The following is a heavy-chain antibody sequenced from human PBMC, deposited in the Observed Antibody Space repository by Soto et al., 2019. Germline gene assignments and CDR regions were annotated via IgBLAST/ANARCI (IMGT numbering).Heavy chain of an antibody. J-gene: IGHJ4*02. CDR1: SDSISSYY. Sequence: SETLSLTCTVSSDSISSYYWSWIRQPPGKRLEWIGYISYSGSTDYNPSFKNRVTISGDTSKNQFSLKVSSVTAADTAVYYCARGTSWQLPFDYWGQGTLVTVSS. CDR2: ISYSGST. D-gene: IGHD6-13*01. CDR3: ARGTSWQLPFDY. V-gene: IGHV4-59*01.